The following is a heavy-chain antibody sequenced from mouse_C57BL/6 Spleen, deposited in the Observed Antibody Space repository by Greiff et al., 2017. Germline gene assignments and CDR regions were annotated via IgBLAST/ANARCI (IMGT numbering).Heavy chain of an antibody. CDR2: IDPSDSET. Sequence: QVQLQQSGAELVRPGSSVKLSCKASGYTFPSYWMHWVKQRPIQGLEWIGNIDPSDSETHYNQKFKDKATLTVDKSSSTAYMQLSSLTSEDSAVYYCARTDYGNPYYFDYWGQGTTLTVSS. D-gene: IGHD2-1*01. J-gene: IGHJ2*01. V-gene: IGHV1-52*01. CDR1: GYTFPSYW. CDR3: ARTDYGNPYYFDY.